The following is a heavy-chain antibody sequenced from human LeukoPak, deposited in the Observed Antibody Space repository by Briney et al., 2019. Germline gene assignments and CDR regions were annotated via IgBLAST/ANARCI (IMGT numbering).Heavy chain of an antibody. J-gene: IGHJ6*03. Sequence: GGSLRLSCAASGFTFSSYGMHWVRQAPGKGLEWVAFIRYDGSNKYYADSVKGRFTISRDNSKNTLYLQMNSLRAEDTAVYYCAKDLGDSNYYCRYCYMDVWGKGTTVTVSS. CDR2: IRYDGSNK. D-gene: IGHD4-11*01. CDR1: GFTFSSYG. V-gene: IGHV3-30*02. CDR3: AKDLGDSNYYCRYCYMDV.